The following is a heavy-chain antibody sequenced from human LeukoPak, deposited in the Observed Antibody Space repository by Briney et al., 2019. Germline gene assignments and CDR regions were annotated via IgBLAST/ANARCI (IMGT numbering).Heavy chain of an antibody. V-gene: IGHV4-39*01. CDR3: ARLMTTVTSEY. Sequence: PSETLSLTCTVSGGSINRCYYYWGWIRQPPGKGLEWIGSIYYSGNTYYNPSLKSRVTISVDTSKNQFSLKLSSVTAADTAVYYCARLMTTVTSEYWGQGTLVTVSS. CDR1: GGSINRCYYY. CDR2: IYYSGNT. D-gene: IGHD4-17*01. J-gene: IGHJ4*02.